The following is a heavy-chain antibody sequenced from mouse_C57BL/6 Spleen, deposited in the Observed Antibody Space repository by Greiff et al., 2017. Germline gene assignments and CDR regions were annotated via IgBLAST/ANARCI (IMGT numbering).Heavy chain of an antibody. Sequence: EVQRVESGAELVKPGASVKLSCTASGFNIKDYYMHWVKQRTEPGLEWIGRIDPEDGETKYAPKFQGKATITADTSSNTAYLQLSSLTSEDTAVYYCARAGDGSRGAWFAYWGQGTLVTVSA. CDR3: ARAGDGSRGAWFAY. D-gene: IGHD1-1*01. J-gene: IGHJ3*01. CDR1: GFNIKDYY. V-gene: IGHV14-2*01. CDR2: IDPEDGET.